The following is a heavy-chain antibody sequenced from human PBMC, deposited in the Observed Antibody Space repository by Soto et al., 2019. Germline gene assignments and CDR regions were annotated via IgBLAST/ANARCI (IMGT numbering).Heavy chain of an antibody. CDR2: IHHSGST. J-gene: IGHJ6*02. Sequence: QVQLQESGPRLVKPSGTLSLTCTVSGDSVSSNSWWRWVRQPPGKGLEWIGDIHHSGSTNYNSSLTSRVSISIDKSKNQFSLNLYSVTAADAAVFYCARAPRGYGMDVWGQGTTVSVSS. V-gene: IGHV4-4*02. CDR3: ARAPRGYGMDV. CDR1: GDSVSSNSW.